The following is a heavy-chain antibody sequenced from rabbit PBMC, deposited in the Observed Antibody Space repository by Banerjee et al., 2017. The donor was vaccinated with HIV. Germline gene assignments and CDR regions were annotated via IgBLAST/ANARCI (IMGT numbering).Heavy chain of an antibody. CDR2: IDAGSGGNT. J-gene: IGHJ6*01. CDR3: ARDTGSSFSSYGMDL. Sequence: QEQLVEYGGDLVKPGASLTLTCTASGFSFSNRYYMCWVRQAPGKGLEWIGCIDAGSGGNTYYASWAKGRFTFSKASSTTVTLQMASLTAADTATYFCARDTGSSFSSYGMDLWGQGTLVTVS. CDR1: GFSFSNRYY. V-gene: IGHV1S45*01. D-gene: IGHD8-1*01.